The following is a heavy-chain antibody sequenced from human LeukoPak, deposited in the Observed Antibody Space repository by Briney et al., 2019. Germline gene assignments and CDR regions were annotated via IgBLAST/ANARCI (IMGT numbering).Heavy chain of an antibody. CDR1: GYTLTELS. J-gene: IGHJ4*02. CDR2: INPSGGST. CDR3: ARGGLSTYRGGETPVGY. V-gene: IGHV1-46*01. Sequence: GASVKVSCKVSGYTLTELSMHWVRQAPGQGLEWMGIINPSGGSTSYAQKFQGRVTMTRDTSTSTVYMELSSLRSEDTAVYYCARGGLSTYRGGETPVGYWGQGTLVTVSS. D-gene: IGHD3-16*01.